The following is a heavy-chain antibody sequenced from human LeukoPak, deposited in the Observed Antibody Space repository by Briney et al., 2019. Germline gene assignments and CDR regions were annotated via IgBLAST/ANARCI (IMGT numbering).Heavy chain of an antibody. Sequence: GGSLRLSCAASGLTVSSNYMSWVRQAPGKGLEWVSLIYSSGSTYYADSVKGRFTISRDNSKNTPFLQMNSLTAEDTAMYYCTRTFLSGDGYKVGYFDYWGQGTLVTVSS. CDR3: TRTFLSGDGYKVGYFDY. D-gene: IGHD5-24*01. CDR1: GLTVSSNY. V-gene: IGHV3-53*01. CDR2: IYSSGST. J-gene: IGHJ4*02.